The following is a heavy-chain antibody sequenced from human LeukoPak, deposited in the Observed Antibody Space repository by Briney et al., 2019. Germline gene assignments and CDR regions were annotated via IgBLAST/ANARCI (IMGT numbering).Heavy chain of an antibody. D-gene: IGHD1-26*01. CDR3: ARQSGSYYFGYFDY. J-gene: IGHJ4*02. Sequence: SVKVSCKASGGTFSSYAISWVRQAPGQGLEWMGGIIPIFGTANYAQKFQGRVTITAVKSTSTAYMELSSLRSEDMAVYYCARQSGSYYFGYFDYWGQGTLVTVSS. CDR1: GGTFSSYA. CDR2: IIPIFGTA. V-gene: IGHV1-69*06.